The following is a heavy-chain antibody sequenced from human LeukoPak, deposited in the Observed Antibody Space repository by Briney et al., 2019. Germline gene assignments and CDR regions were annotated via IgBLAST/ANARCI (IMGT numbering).Heavy chain of an antibody. D-gene: IGHD2-8*01. CDR2: TRNKPNGYTT. CDR3: TRGRHGDYFDY. V-gene: IGHV3-72*01. J-gene: IGHJ4*02. Sequence: GGSLRLSCAASGFSITDHYMDWVRQAPGKGLEWVGRTRNKPNGYTTDYGTSVKGRFTVSRDDSENSLYLQMNSLKTEDTAVYYCTRGRHGDYFDYWGQGTLVTVSS. CDR1: GFSITDHY.